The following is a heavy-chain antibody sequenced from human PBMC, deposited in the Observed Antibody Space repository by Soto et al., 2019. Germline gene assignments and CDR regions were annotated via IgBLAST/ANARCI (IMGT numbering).Heavy chain of an antibody. CDR1: GFTFSSYS. Sequence: LRLSCAASGFTFSSYSMNWVRQAPGKGLEWVSSISSSSSYIYYADSVKGRFTISRDNAKNSLYLQMNSLRAEDTAVYYCARDAVTGANWFDPWGQGTLVTVSS. CDR3: ARDAVTGANWFDP. J-gene: IGHJ5*02. V-gene: IGHV3-21*01. D-gene: IGHD5-18*01. CDR2: ISSSSSYI.